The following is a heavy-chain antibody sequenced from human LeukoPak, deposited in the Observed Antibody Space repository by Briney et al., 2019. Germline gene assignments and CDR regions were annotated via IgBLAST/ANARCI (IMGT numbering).Heavy chain of an antibody. J-gene: IGHJ6*03. CDR3: ARGFFPDIVVVPAAISYYMDV. D-gene: IGHD2-2*01. CDR2: INPNSGGT. CDR1: GYTFTGYY. Sequence: ASVKVSCMASGYTFTGYYMHWVRQAPGQGLEWMGWINPNSGGTNYAQKFQGRVTMTRDTSISTAYMELSRLRSDDTAVYYCARGFFPDIVVVPAAISYYMDVWGKGTTVTVSS. V-gene: IGHV1-2*02.